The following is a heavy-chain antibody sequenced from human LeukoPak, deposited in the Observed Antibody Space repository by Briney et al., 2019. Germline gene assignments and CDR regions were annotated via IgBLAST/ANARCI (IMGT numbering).Heavy chain of an antibody. CDR2: IYSGGST. Sequence: PGGSLRLSCAASGFTVSSNYMSWVRQAPGKGLEWVSVIYSGGSTYYADSVKGRFTISRDNSKNTLYLQMNSLRAEDTAVYYCAGERSRRYYYYYGMEVWGQGTTVTVSS. D-gene: IGHD1-26*01. V-gene: IGHV3-66*01. J-gene: IGHJ6*02. CDR1: GFTVSSNY. CDR3: AGERSRRYYYYYGMEV.